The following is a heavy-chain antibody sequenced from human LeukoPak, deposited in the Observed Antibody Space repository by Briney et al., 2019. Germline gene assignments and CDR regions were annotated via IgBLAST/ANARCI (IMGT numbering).Heavy chain of an antibody. CDR1: GFTFSNYG. D-gene: IGHD7-27*01. Sequence: PGGSLRLSCAASGFTFSNYGMHWVRQAPGKGLEWVAVISYDGSDKYYADSVKGRFTISRDNSKKMLYLQMNSLRPEDTAAYYCAKGVLGRTQSVSAGLDYWGRGTLVTVSS. V-gene: IGHV3-30*18. CDR3: AKGVLGRTQSVSAGLDY. CDR2: ISYDGSDK. J-gene: IGHJ4*02.